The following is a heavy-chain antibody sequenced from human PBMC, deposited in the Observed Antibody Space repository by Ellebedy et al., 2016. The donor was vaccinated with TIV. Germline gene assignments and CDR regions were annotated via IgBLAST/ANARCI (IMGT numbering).Heavy chain of an antibody. CDR3: AKWPAARPDPDY. D-gene: IGHD6-6*01. CDR1: GYTFTNYY. CDR2: INPSGGST. Sequence: ASVKVSCKASGYTFTNYYMYWVRQAPGQGLEWMGTINPSGGSTSYAQKFQGRVTMTRDTSTSTVYMELSSLRSEDTAVYYCAKWPAARPDPDYWGQGTLVTVSS. V-gene: IGHV1-46*01. J-gene: IGHJ4*02.